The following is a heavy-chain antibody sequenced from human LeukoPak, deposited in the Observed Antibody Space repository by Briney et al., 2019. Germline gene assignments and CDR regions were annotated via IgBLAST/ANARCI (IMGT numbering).Heavy chain of an antibody. CDR3: ARVGNGDYRYYFYMDV. J-gene: IGHJ6*03. CDR2: ISSSGSTI. CDR1: GFIFGSYS. Sequence: PGGSLRLSCAASGFIFGSYSMNWVRQAPGKGLEWVSYISSSGSTIYYADSVKGRFTISRDNAKNSLYLQMNSLRAEDTAVYYCARVGNGDYRYYFYMDVWGKGTTVTISS. V-gene: IGHV3-48*04. D-gene: IGHD4-17*01.